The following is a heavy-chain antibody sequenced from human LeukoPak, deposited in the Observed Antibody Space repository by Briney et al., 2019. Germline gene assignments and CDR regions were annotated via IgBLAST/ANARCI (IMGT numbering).Heavy chain of an antibody. CDR1: GGTFSSYA. V-gene: IGHV1-69*05. CDR3: ARGQNTAMVLLVY. D-gene: IGHD5-18*01. CDR2: IIPIFGTA. J-gene: IGHJ4*02. Sequence: ASVKVSCKASGGTFSSYAISWVRQAPGQGLEWMGGIIPIFGTANYALKFQGRVTITTDESTSTAYMELSSLRSEDTAVYYCARGQNTAMVLLVYWGQGTLVTVSS.